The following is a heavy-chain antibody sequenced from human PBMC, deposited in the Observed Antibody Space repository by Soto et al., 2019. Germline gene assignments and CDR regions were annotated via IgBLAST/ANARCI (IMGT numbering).Heavy chain of an antibody. J-gene: IGHJ6*02. CDR2: INPNSGGT. Sequence: QVQLVQSGAEVKKPGASVKVSCKASGYTFTGYYMHWVRQAPGQGLEWMGWINPNSGGTNYAQKFQGRVTMTRDTSSSTAYMELSRLRSDDTAVYYCARDNQGDEYSSSWYFASNYYYYGMDVWGQGTTVTVSS. CDR1: GYTFTGYY. D-gene: IGHD6-13*01. CDR3: ARDNQGDEYSSSWYFASNYYYYGMDV. V-gene: IGHV1-2*02.